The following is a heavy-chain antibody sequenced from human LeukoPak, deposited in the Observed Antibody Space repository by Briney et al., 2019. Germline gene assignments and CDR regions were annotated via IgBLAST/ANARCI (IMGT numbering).Heavy chain of an antibody. CDR3: ARVSTAAIYYGMDV. V-gene: IGHV1-69*04. CDR2: IIPILGIA. CDR1: GGTFSSYA. D-gene: IGHD2-2*01. J-gene: IGHJ6*02. Sequence: SVKVSCKASGGTFSSYAISWVRQAPGQGLEWMGRIIPILGIANYAQKFQGRVTITADKSTSTAYMELSSLRSEDTAVYYCARVSTAAIYYGMDVWGQGTTVTVSS.